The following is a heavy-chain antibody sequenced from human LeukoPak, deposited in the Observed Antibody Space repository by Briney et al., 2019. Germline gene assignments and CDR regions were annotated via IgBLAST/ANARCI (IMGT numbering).Heavy chain of an antibody. CDR1: GYTFTSYD. V-gene: IGHV1-8*01. CDR3: ARTRVPLDY. CDR2: MNPNSGNT. D-gene: IGHD2-2*01. Sequence: ASVKVSCKASGYTFTSYDINWVRQATGQGLEWMGWMNPNSGNTGYAQKFQGRVTMTTDTSTSTAYMELRSLRSDDTAVYYCARTRVPLDYWGQGTLVTVSS. J-gene: IGHJ4*02.